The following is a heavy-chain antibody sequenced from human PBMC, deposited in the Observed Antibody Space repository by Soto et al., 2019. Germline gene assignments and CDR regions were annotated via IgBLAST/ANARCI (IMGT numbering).Heavy chain of an antibody. Sequence: EVQLVESGGGLVQPGRSLRLSCAASGFTFGDYAMHWVRQAPGKGLEWVSGISWKSGTIDYADSVRGRFTISRDNAKNSLYLQMNSLRAEDTALYYCAKASSYSRTWMYFDNWGKGTLVTVSS. V-gene: IGHV3-9*01. CDR2: ISWKSGTI. CDR3: AKASSYSRTWMYFDN. J-gene: IGHJ4*02. CDR1: GFTFGDYA. D-gene: IGHD6-13*01.